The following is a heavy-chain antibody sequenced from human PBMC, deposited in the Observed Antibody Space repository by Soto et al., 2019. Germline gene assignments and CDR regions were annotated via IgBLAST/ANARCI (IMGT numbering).Heavy chain of an antibody. Sequence: PSQTLSLTCAISGDSVSSNSAAWNWIRQSPSRDLEWLGRTYYRSKWYNDYAVSVKSRITINPDTSKNQFSLQLNSVTPEDTAVYYCARGSIAAAGQHYYYYGMDVWGQGTTVTVSS. J-gene: IGHJ6*02. V-gene: IGHV6-1*01. CDR3: ARGSIAAAGQHYYYYGMDV. CDR2: TYYRSKWYN. D-gene: IGHD6-13*01. CDR1: GDSVSSNSAA.